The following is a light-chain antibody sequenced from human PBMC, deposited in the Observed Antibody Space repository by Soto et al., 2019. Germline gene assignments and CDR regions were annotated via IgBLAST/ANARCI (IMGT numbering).Light chain of an antibody. J-gene: IGKJ3*01. V-gene: IGKV1-17*01. CDR1: QGIGND. Sequence: DIQMTQSPSSLSASVGDRVTITCRASQGIGNDLGWYQQKPGKAPKRLIYTASSLQSGVPSRFSGSGSGTEFTLTISSLQPEVFATYYCLQHNSYPPTFGPGTKVDIK. CDR2: TAS. CDR3: LQHNSYPPT.